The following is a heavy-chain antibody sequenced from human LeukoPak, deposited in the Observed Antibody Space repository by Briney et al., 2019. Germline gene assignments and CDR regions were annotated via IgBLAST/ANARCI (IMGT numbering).Heavy chain of an antibody. D-gene: IGHD3-22*01. J-gene: IGHJ4*02. CDR2: INTVASYI. V-gene: IGHV3-21*01. Sequence: GSLTLSCAASGFTISSYSLNWVRQPPGKGLEWVSSINTVASYIYYADSVRGRFTMSRDNAENSLWMQMNGLRAEDSAVYYCARLRRNSDRSGFYYYYDNWGQGTLVTVSS. CDR3: ARLRRNSDRSGFYYYYDN. CDR1: GFTISSYS.